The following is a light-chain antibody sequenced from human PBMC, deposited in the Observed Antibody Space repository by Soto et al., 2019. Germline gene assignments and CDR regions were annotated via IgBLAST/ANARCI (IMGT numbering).Light chain of an antibody. CDR3: QAWGTGIVV. CDR2: LNSDGSH. CDR1: SGHSSYA. V-gene: IGLV4-69*01. Sequence: QAVVTQSPSASASLGASVKLTCTLSSGHSSYAIAWHQQQPEKGPRYLMKLNSDGSHSKGDGIPDRFSGSSSGAERYRTISSLQSEDEADYYCQAWGTGIVVFGGGTQLTVL. J-gene: IGLJ2*01.